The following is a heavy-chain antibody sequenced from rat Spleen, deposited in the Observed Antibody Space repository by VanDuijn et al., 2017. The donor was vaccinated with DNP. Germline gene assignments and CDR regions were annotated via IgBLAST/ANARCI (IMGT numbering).Heavy chain of an antibody. V-gene: IGHV5-17*01. CDR1: GFTFSDYA. CDR2: IIYDGSST. CDR3: ATLGVYYGLGVWFAY. Sequence: EVQLVESGGGLVQPGNSLKISCAASGFTFSDYAMAWVRQSPKKGLEWVATIIYDGSSTYYRDSVKGRVTMSRDNAKSTLYLQMDSLRSEDTATYYCATLGVYYGLGVWFAYWGQGTLVTVSS. J-gene: IGHJ3*01. D-gene: IGHD1-6*01.